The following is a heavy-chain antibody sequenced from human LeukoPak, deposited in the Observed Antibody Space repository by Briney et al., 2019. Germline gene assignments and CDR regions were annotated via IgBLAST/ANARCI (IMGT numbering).Heavy chain of an antibody. D-gene: IGHD6-13*01. V-gene: IGHV4-30-4*08. J-gene: IGHJ4*02. CDR2: IYYSGST. CDR3: ASWGGSSGWSRRWNY. CDR1: GGSISSGDYY. Sequence: TLSLTCTVSGGSISSGDYYWSWIRQPPGKGLEWIGYIYYSGSTCYNPSLKSRVTISVDTSKNQFSLKLSSVTAADTAVYYCASWGGSSGWSRRWNYWGQGTLATVSS.